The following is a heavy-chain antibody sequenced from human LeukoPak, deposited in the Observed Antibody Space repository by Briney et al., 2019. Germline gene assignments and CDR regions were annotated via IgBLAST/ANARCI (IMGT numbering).Heavy chain of an antibody. V-gene: IGHV4-4*02. Sequence: SETLSFTCTVSLDSTTSNFWSWVRQPPGKGLEWIGEIHRSGSPNYNPSLQSRVTISIDRSRNQIVLELSSVTAADTAVYYCAREILGGFNPGAYWGQGILVTVSS. CDR2: IHRSGSP. D-gene: IGHD1-14*01. CDR1: LDSTTSNF. J-gene: IGHJ4*02. CDR3: AREILGGFNPGAY.